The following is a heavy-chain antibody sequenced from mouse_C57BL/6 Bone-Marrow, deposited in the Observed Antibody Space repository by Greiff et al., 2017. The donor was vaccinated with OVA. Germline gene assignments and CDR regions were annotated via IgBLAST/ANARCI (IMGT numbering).Heavy chain of an antibody. Sequence: VQLQQSGPELVKPGASVKISCKASGYTFTDYYMNWVKQSHGKSLEWIGDINPNNGGTSYNQKFKGKATLTVDKSSSTAYMELRSLTSEDSAVYYCARNYYDYPYAMDYWGQGTSVTVSS. CDR2: INPNNGGT. V-gene: IGHV1-26*01. CDR1: GYTFTDYY. CDR3: ARNYYDYPYAMDY. D-gene: IGHD2-4*01. J-gene: IGHJ4*01.